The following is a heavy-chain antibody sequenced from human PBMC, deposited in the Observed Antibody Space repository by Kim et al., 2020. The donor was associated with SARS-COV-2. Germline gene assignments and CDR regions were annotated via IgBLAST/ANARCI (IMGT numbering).Heavy chain of an antibody. J-gene: IGHJ3*02. CDR3: TTQAGGGAFDI. V-gene: IGHV3-15*01. CDR2: T. D-gene: IGHD3-10*01. Sequence: TGDAAHVKGRCTISRDDSKNTLYLQRNSLKTEETDVYYCTTQAGGGAFDIWGQGTMVTVSS.